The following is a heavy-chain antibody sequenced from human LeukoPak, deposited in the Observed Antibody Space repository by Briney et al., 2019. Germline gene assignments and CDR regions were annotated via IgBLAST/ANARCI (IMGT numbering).Heavy chain of an antibody. Sequence: GASVKVSCQASGYTFTSYGISWVRQAPGQGLEWMGWINAYNGNTNYAQKLQGRVTMATGTSTSTAYMELGSLRSDDTGGYYCARGGRAVAGTIDYWGQGTLVTVSS. V-gene: IGHV1-18*01. J-gene: IGHJ4*02. CDR1: GYTFTSYG. CDR2: INAYNGNT. D-gene: IGHD6-19*01. CDR3: ARGGRAVAGTIDY.